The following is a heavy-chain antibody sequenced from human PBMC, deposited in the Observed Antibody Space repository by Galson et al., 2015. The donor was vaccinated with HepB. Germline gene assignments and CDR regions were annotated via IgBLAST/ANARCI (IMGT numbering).Heavy chain of an antibody. V-gene: IGHV5-10-1*01. Sequence: QSGAEVKKPGESLKISCKGSGYSFTSYWIGWVRQMPGKGLEWMGRIDPSDSYTNYSPSFQGHVTISADKSISTAYLQWSSLKASDTAMYYCATLYCSSTYHCDAFDIWGQGTMVTVSS. D-gene: IGHD2-2*01. CDR3: ATLYCSSTYHCDAFDI. CDR2: IDPSDSYT. CDR1: GYSFTSYW. J-gene: IGHJ3*02.